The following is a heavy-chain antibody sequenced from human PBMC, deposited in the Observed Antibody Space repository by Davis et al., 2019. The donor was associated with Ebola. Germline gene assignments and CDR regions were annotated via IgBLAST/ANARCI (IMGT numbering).Heavy chain of an antibody. CDR3: ARGHNYTHEY. D-gene: IGHD4-11*01. CDR2: VILKSGAK. Sequence: ASVKVSCKASGYTFTDYNIHWMRQAPGQGLEWLGRVILKSGAKNYAQKFQGRVTMTRDTSISTVYMELSSLRYDYTADYYCARGHNYTHEYWGQGTLVTVSS. J-gene: IGHJ4*02. V-gene: IGHV1-2*06. CDR1: GYTFTDYN.